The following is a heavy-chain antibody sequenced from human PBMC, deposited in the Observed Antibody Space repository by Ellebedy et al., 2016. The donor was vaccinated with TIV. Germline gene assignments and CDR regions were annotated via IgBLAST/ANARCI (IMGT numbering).Heavy chain of an antibody. CDR1: GYTFTSYG. J-gene: IGHJ5*02. D-gene: IGHD2-2*01. CDR3: ATHRHCTTTSCWGNWFDP. V-gene: IGHV1-18*04. CDR2: ISAYNGNT. Sequence: AASVKVSCKASGYTFTSYGISWVRQAPGQGLEGMGWISAYNGNTNYAQKLQGRVTMTTDTSTSTAYMELRSLRSDDTAVYYCATHRHCTTTSCWGNWFDPWGQGTLVTVSS.